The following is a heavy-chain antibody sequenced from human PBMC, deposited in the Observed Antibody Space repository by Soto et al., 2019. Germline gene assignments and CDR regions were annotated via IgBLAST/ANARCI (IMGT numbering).Heavy chain of an antibody. Sequence: GASVKVSCKASGYTFTSYGISWVRQAPGQGLEWMGWISAYNGNTNYAQKLQGRVTMTTDTSTSTAYMELRSLRSDDTAVYYCARVGGYCSGGSCYFGWVPVHYYYYGMDVWGQGTTVTVSS. CDR3: ARVGGYCSGGSCYFGWVPVHYYYYGMDV. V-gene: IGHV1-18*04. CDR1: GYTFTSYG. CDR2: ISAYNGNT. J-gene: IGHJ6*02. D-gene: IGHD2-15*01.